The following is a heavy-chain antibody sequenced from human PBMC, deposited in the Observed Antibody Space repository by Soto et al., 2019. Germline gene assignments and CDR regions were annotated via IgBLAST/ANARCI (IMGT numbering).Heavy chain of an antibody. CDR1: WVRSGGYW. Sequence: GRLLRVSCSVAWVRSGGYWVSWVRQAPGKGLEWVANIMQDGSEKQYVDSVEGRFTISRDNARNSLYLQMNGLRAEDTAVYYWGRGHSAPDYWGQGTLVPVSS. CDR3: GRGHSAPDY. V-gene: IGHV3-7*01. CDR2: IMQDGSEK. J-gene: IGHJ4*02.